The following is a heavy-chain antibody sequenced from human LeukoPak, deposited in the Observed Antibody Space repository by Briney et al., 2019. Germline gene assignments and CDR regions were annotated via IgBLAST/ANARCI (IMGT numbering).Heavy chain of an antibody. D-gene: IGHD1-14*01. CDR3: ARGVEPLAANTLAY. V-gene: IGHV3-53*01. J-gene: IGHJ4*02. CDR1: GFTAITND. CDR2: LYSDGNT. Sequence: PGGSLRLSCAASGFTAITNDMTWVRQAPGKGLEWVSVLYSDGNTKYADSVQGRLTISRDNSKNTLYLEMNSLSPDDTAVYYCARGVEPLAANTLAYWGQGTLVTVSS.